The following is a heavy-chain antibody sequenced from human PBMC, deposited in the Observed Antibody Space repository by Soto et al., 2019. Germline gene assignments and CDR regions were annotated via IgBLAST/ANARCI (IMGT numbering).Heavy chain of an antibody. V-gene: IGHV3-7*01. CDR2: IKKDGSEK. CDR3: ARDDCSGTSCYSYYYSYGMDV. J-gene: IGHJ6*02. Sequence: EVQLVESGGGLVQPGGSLRLSCEASGFIFRNYWMNWVRQAPGKGLEWLASIKKDGSEKYYVDSAKGRFTISRDNAKNSLYLQMNSLRAEDTAVYFCARDDCSGTSCYSYYYSYGMDVWGPGTTVTVSS. D-gene: IGHD2-2*02. CDR1: GFIFRNYW.